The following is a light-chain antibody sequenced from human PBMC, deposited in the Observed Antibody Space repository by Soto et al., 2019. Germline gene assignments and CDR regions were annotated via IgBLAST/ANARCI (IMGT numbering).Light chain of an antibody. V-gene: IGKV1-5*01. CDR3: QQYNSYS. Sequence: DIQMTQSPSTLSASVGDRVTITCRASQSISSWLAWYQQKPGKAPKLLIYDASSLESGVPSRFSGSGSGTEFTLTISSLQPDDFATYYCQQYNSYSFGPGTKVDIK. CDR1: QSISSW. J-gene: IGKJ3*01. CDR2: DAS.